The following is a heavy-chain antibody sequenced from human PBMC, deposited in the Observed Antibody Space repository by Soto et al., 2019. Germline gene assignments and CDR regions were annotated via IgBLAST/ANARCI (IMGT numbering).Heavy chain of an antibody. J-gene: IGHJ4*02. Sequence: SETLSLTCAVYGGSFSGYYWRWIRQPPGKGLEWIGEINHSGSTNYNPSLKSRVTISVDTSKNQFSLKLGSVTAADTAVYYCARGLRYRAAAGDYWGQGTLVTVSS. CDR2: INHSGST. V-gene: IGHV4-34*01. D-gene: IGHD6-13*01. CDR1: GGSFSGYY. CDR3: ARGLRYRAAAGDY.